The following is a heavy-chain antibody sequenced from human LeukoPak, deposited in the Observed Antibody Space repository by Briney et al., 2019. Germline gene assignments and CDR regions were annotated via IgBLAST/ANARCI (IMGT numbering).Heavy chain of an antibody. CDR1: GGSFSGYY. D-gene: IGHD3-22*01. V-gene: IGHV4-34*01. CDR3: ARDYYDSSGTVLQH. J-gene: IGHJ1*01. Sequence: PSETLSLTCAVYGGSFSGYYWSWIRQPPGKGLEWIGEINHSGSTNYNPSLKSRVTISVDTSKNQFSLKLSSVTAADTAVYYCARDYYDSSGTVLQHWGQGTLVTVSS. CDR2: INHSGST.